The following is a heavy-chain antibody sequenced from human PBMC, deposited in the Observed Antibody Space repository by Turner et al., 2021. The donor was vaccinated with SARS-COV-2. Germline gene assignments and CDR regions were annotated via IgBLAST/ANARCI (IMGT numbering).Heavy chain of an antibody. CDR2: IHHRGNT. Sequence: QLRLHESGPGLVRPSETLSLTCSISGGSIISVSYYWSWIRQFPGKGLDWIGVIHHRGNTHYSPSLRSRGTISLDTSRDQFSLQLESVTAADTAVYYCAREADNSGYLGDFDPWGQGTLVTVSS. D-gene: IGHD3-22*01. V-gene: IGHV4-31*03. CDR1: GGSIISVSYY. J-gene: IGHJ5*02. CDR3: AREADNSGYLGDFDP.